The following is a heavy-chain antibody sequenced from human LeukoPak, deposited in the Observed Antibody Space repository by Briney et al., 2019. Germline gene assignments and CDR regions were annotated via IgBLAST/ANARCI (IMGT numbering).Heavy chain of an antibody. CDR3: ARGLGAARYGGNY. J-gene: IGHJ4*02. CDR2: INHSGST. V-gene: IGHV4-34*01. CDR1: GGSFSGYY. D-gene: IGHD6-6*01. Sequence: QPSETLSLTCAVYGGSFSGYYWSWIRQPPGKGLEWIGEINHSGSTNYNPSLKSRVTISVDTSKNQFSLKLSSVTAADTAVYYCARGLGAARYGGNYWGQGTPVTVSS.